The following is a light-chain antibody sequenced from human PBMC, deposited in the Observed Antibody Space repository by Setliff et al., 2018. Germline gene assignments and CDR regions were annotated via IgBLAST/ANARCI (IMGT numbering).Light chain of an antibody. J-gene: IGLJ1*01. CDR3: SSYAGSNNPYV. V-gene: IGLV2-8*01. CDR2: EVS. Sequence: ALTQPPSASGSPGQSVTISCTGTSSDVGGYNYVSWYQQHPGKAPKLMIYEVSKRPSGVPDRFSGSKSGNTASLTVSGLQAEDEADYYCSSYAGSNNPYVFGTGTKGTVL. CDR1: SSDVGGYNY.